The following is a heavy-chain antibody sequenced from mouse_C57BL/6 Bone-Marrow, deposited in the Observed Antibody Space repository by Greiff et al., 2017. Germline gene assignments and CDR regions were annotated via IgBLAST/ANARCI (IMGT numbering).Heavy chain of an antibody. Sequence: EVKLVESGGDLMKPGGSLKLSCAASGFTFSSYGMSWVRQTPDNRLEWVATISSGGSCTYYPDSVKGRFTISRDNAKNTLYLQMSSLKSEDTAMYYCASRVYYDYDGLIAYWGQGTSVTVSS. V-gene: IGHV5-6*02. CDR3: ASRVYYDYDGLIAY. CDR1: GFTFSSYG. D-gene: IGHD2-4*01. CDR2: ISSGGSCT. J-gene: IGHJ4*01.